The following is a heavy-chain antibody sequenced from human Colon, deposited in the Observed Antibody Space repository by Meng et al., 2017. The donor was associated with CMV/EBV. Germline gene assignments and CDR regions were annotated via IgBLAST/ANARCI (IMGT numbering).Heavy chain of an antibody. V-gene: IGHV5-51*01. J-gene: IGHJ4*02. D-gene: IGHD2-2*01. CDR3: ARAPTSISYPMWLDS. CDR2: IYPGDYDT. Sequence: KVSCKASGYRFTSYWIGWVRQVPGKGLEWMGIIYPGDYDTKYSPSFRGQVTISVDNSLTTAYLQWSSLKASDTAMYYCARAPTSISYPMWLDSWGQGTLVTVSS. CDR1: GYRFTSYW.